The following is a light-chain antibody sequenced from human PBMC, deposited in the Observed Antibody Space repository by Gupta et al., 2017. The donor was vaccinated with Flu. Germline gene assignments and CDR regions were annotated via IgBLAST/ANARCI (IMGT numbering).Light chain of an antibody. CDR3: QQSDSNPKT. J-gene: IGKJ2*01. CDR2: AAS. CDR1: QNINKY. Sequence: DIQMTQSPSSLSASVGDRVTITCRASQNINKYLNWYHQKPGEAPKLLIYAASSLQSGVPSRFSGSGSGTDFTLTISSLQPEDFATYYCQQSDSNPKTFGQGTKLEIK. V-gene: IGKV1-39*01.